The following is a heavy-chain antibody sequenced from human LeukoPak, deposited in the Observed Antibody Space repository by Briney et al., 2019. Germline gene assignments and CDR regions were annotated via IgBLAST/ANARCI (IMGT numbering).Heavy chain of an antibody. Sequence: ASVKVSCKASGYTFTSYGISWVQQAPGQGLEWMGWISAYNGNTNYAQKLQGRVTMTTDTSTSTAYMELRSLRSDDTAVYYCAREAQQQLGDWFDPWGQGTLVTVSS. J-gene: IGHJ5*02. V-gene: IGHV1-18*01. CDR3: AREAQQQLGDWFDP. CDR1: GYTFTSYG. D-gene: IGHD6-13*01. CDR2: ISAYNGNT.